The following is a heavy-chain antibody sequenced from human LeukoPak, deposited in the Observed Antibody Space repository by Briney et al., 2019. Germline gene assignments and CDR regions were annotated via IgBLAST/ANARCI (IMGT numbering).Heavy chain of an antibody. CDR1: GGTFSSYA. Sequence: ASVKVSCKASGGTFSSYAISWVRQAPGQGLEWMGIINPSGGSTSYAQKFQGRVTMTRDTSTSTVYMELSSLRSEDTAVYYCARVNYYYDSSGYYHNYFDYWGQGTLVTVSS. D-gene: IGHD3-22*01. CDR3: ARVNYYYDSSGYYHNYFDY. J-gene: IGHJ4*02. CDR2: INPSGGST. V-gene: IGHV1-46*01.